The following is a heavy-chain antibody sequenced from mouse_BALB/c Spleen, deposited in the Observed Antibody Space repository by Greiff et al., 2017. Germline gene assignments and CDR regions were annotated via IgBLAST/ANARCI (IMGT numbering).Heavy chain of an antibody. V-gene: IGHV1-37*01. Sequence: EVKLVESGPELVKPGASVKISCKASGYSFTGYFMNWVKQSHGKSLEWIGRINPYNGDTFYNQKFKGKATLTVDKSSSTAHMELLSLTSEDSAVYYCGRSSYGNYGWFAYWGQGTLVTVSA. CDR3: GRSSYGNYGWFAY. CDR1: GYSFTGYF. D-gene: IGHD2-1*01. CDR2: INPYNGDT. J-gene: IGHJ3*01.